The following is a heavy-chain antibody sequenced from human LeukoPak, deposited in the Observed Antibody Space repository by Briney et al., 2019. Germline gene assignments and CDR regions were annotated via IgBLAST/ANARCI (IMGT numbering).Heavy chain of an antibody. D-gene: IGHD3-22*01. CDR1: GYSFTSYR. Sequence: GESLKISCKGSGYSFTSYRIGWERQMPGKGLEWMGIIYPGDSDTRYSPSFQGQVTISADKSISTAYLQWSSLKASDTAMYYCARFVGHYYDSSGYYFYYWGQGTLVTVSS. V-gene: IGHV5-51*01. CDR2: IYPGDSDT. J-gene: IGHJ4*02. CDR3: ARFVGHYYDSSGYYFYY.